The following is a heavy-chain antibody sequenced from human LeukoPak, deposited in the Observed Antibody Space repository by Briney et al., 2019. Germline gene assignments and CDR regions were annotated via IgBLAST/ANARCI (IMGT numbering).Heavy chain of an antibody. CDR3: ARGDAFSGDH. J-gene: IGHJ4*02. CDR2: IHPEGNEK. CDR1: GFTFRNFW. V-gene: IGHV3-7*04. Sequence: GGSLRLSCAASGFTFRNFWMSWVRQAPGRGLEWVANIHPEGNEKYHVKSEKARFTISRDNPKSSLFLQMNGLRVEDTAVYYCARGDAFSGDHWGQGTLVTVSS.